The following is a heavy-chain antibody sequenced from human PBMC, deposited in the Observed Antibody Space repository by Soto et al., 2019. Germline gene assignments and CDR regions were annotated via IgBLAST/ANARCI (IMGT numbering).Heavy chain of an antibody. Sequence: SVKVSCKASGGTFSSYAISWVRQAPGQGLEWMGGIIPIFGTANYAQKFQGRVTITADESTSTAYMELSSLRSEDTAVYYCARDRDTAMVTSYYYGMDVWGQGTTVTVSS. CDR3: ARDRDTAMVTSYYYGMDV. CDR1: GGTFSSYA. CDR2: IIPIFGTA. J-gene: IGHJ6*02. D-gene: IGHD5-18*01. V-gene: IGHV1-69*13.